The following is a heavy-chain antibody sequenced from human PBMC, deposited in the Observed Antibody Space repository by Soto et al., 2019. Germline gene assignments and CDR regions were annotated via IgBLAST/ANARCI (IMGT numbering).Heavy chain of an antibody. CDR3: ARERITMVRGDPGYFDY. CDR1: GGSISSYY. D-gene: IGHD3-10*01. J-gene: IGHJ4*02. Sequence: SETLSLTCTISGGSISSYYWSWIRQTPGKGLEWIGYVYFSGSTNYNPSLKSRVTISVDTSKNQFSLKLSSATAADTAVYYCARERITMVRGDPGYFDYWGQGTLVTVSS. V-gene: IGHV4-59*01. CDR2: VYFSGST.